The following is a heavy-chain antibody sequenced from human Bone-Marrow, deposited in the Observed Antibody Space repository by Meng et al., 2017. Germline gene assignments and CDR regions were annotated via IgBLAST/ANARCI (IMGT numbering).Heavy chain of an antibody. Sequence: QGELVQDGLEVKRPGASVKFSCKAYGYTFTSYYLHWVRRVPGQGLEWMGRINPKSGDTHYAQKFQARVTMTGDTSISTAYMELSGLRSDDTAMYYCARDEDISAAGKLFGDYWGQGTLVTVSS. CDR1: GYTFTSYY. CDR3: ARDEDISAAGKLFGDY. CDR2: INPKSGDT. D-gene: IGHD6-25*01. J-gene: IGHJ4*02. V-gene: IGHV1-2*06.